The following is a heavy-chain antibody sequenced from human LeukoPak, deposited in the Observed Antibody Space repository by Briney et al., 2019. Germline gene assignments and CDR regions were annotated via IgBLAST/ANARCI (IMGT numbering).Heavy chain of an antibody. J-gene: IGHJ3*01. CDR3: ARDKYGGL. CDR1: GFSFSSYS. D-gene: IGHD3-16*01. V-gene: IGHV3-48*02. CDR2: TSSTSTT. Sequence: YPGGSLRLSCAASGFSFSSYSMNWVRQAPGKGLEWVSYTSSTSTTYYADSVKGRFTISRDNAKNSLYLQMNSLRDEDTALYYCARDKYGGLWGQGTMVTVSS.